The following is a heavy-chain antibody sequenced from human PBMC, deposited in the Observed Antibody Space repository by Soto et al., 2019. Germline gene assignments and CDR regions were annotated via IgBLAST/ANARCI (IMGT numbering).Heavy chain of an antibody. CDR2: IYYSGST. V-gene: IGHV4-39*01. CDR1: GGSISSSSYY. Sequence: SETLSLTCTVSGGSISSSSYYWGWIRQPPGKGLEWIGNIYYSGSTYYNQSLKSRVTISVDTSKNQFSLKLSSVTAAVTAVYYCASQASPYYYYGMDVWGQGTTVTVSS. CDR3: ASQASPYYYYGMDV. J-gene: IGHJ6*02.